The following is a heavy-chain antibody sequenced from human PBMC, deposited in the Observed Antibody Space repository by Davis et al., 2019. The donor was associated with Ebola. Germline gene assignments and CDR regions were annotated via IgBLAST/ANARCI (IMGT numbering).Heavy chain of an antibody. V-gene: IGHV1-2*06. J-gene: IGHJ3*02. D-gene: IGHD4-17*01. CDR3: ARLTVTPIIGAFDI. CDR2: INPNSGGT. Sequence: ASVKVSCKASGYTFTGNYIQWVRQAPGQGLEWMGRINPNSGGTNYAQKFQGRVTMTRDTSISTAYMELSRLRSDDTAVYYCARLTVTPIIGAFDIRGQGTMVTVSS. CDR1: GYTFTGNY.